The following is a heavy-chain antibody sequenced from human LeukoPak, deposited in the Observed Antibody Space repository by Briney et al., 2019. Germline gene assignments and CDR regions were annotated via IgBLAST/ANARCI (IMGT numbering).Heavy chain of an antibody. CDR1: GGSISSYY. J-gene: IGHJ4*02. CDR2: IYYSGST. CDR3: ARGGYYGSSGPHDY. Sequence: PSETLSLTCTVSGGSISSYYWSWIRQPPGKGLEWIGYIYYSGSTNYNPSLKSRVTISVDTSKNQFSLKLSSVTAADTAVYYCARGGYYGSSGPHDYWGQGTLVTVSS. D-gene: IGHD3-22*01. V-gene: IGHV4-59*01.